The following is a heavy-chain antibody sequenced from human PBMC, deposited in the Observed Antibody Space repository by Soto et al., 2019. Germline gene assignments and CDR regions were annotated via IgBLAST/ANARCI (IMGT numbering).Heavy chain of an antibody. CDR1: GYTFTSYD. CDR3: ARERTGTTSMDV. J-gene: IGHJ6*02. CDR2: MNPNSGNT. V-gene: IGHV1-8*01. Sequence: QVQLVQSGAEVKKPVASVKVSCKASGYTFTSYDINWVRQATGQGLEWMGWMNPNSGNTGYAQKFQGRVTMTRNTSISTAYMELSSLRSDYTAVYYCARERTGTTSMDVWGQGTTVTVSS. D-gene: IGHD1-1*01.